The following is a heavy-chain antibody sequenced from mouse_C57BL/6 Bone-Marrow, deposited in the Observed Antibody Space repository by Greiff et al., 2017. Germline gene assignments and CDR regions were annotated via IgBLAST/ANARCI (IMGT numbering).Heavy chain of an antibody. CDR2: IHPNSGST. CDR1: GYTFTSYW. CDR3: ARSYYGYDRAWFAY. V-gene: IGHV1-64*01. Sequence: VQLQQPGAELVKPGASVKLSCKASGYTFTSYWMHWVKQRTGQGLEWIGMIHPNSGSTNYNEKFKSKSTLTVDKSSSTAYMQLSSLTSEDTAVYSCARSYYGYDRAWFAYWGQGTLVTVSA. D-gene: IGHD2-9*01. J-gene: IGHJ3*01.